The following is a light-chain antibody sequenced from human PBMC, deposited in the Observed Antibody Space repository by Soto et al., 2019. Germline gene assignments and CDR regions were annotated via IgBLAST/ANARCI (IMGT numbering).Light chain of an antibody. CDR1: SSNIGSNT. J-gene: IGLJ3*02. CDR2: SNY. Sequence: QSVLTQAPSASGTPGQRVTISCSGSSSNIGSNTVSWYQQLPGTAPKLLIYSNYQRPAGVPDRFSGSKSGTSASLAISGLQSEDEADYYCAAWDDSLKGWVFGGGTQLTVL. CDR3: AAWDDSLKGWV. V-gene: IGLV1-44*01.